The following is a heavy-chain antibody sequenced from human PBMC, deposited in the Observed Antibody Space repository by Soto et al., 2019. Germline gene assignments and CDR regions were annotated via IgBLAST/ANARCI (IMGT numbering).Heavy chain of an antibody. D-gene: IGHD6-25*01. CDR3: VRDGQRQPLS. CDR2: VYSGGST. J-gene: IGHJ5*02. Sequence: EVQLEESGGGLVQPGGSLRLSCEASGFSVSSNYISWVRQAPGKGLEWVSVVYSGGSTDYADSVRGRFTVSRDTSRNTLYLQMNSLRIEDTAVYYCVRDGQRQPLSWGQGTLVTVSP. V-gene: IGHV3-66*01. CDR1: GFSVSSNY.